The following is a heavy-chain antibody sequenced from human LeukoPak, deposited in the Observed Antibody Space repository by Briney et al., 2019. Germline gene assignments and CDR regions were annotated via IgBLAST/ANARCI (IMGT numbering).Heavy chain of an antibody. D-gene: IGHD1-14*01. V-gene: IGHV4-39*01. CDR3: ARFTGYYFDY. Sequence: SETLSLTCTVSGGSISSSSYYWGWIRQPPGEGLEWIGSIYYSGSTYYNPSLKSRVTISVDTSKNQFSLKLSSVTAADTAVYYCARFTGYYFDYWGQGTLVTVSS. CDR2: IYYSGST. J-gene: IGHJ4*02. CDR1: GGSISSSSYY.